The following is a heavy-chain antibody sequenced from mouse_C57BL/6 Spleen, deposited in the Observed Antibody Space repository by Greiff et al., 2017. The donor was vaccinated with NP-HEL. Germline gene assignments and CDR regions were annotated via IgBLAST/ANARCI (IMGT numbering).Heavy chain of an antibody. CDR3: ARSSNRAMDY. CDR1: GFTFSDYY. D-gene: IGHD6-1*01. CDR2: ISNGGGST. Sequence: EVQRVESGGGLVQPGGSLKLSCAASGFTFSDYYMYWVRQTPEKRLEWVAYISNGGGSTYYPDTVKGRFTISRDNAKNTLYLQMSRLKSEDTAMYYCARSSNRAMDYWGQGTSVTVSS. V-gene: IGHV5-12*01. J-gene: IGHJ4*01.